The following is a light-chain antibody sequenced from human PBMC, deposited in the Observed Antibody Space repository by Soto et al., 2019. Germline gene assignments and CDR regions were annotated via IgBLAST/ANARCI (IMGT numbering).Light chain of an antibody. J-gene: IGLJ2*01. Sequence: QSALTQPASVSGSPGQSITISCTGTSSDVGSYNYVSWYQQHPGKAPKLMIYDVNNRPSGVSNRFSGSKSGNTASLTISGLQAEDEADYFCSSYTSSSIVVFGGGTQLTVL. CDR3: SSYTSSSIVV. CDR1: SSDVGSYNY. CDR2: DVN. V-gene: IGLV2-14*03.